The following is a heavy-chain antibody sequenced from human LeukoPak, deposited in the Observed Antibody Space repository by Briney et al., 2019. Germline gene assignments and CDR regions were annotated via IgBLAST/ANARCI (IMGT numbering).Heavy chain of an antibody. CDR1: GGSISNYF. J-gene: IGHJ4*02. V-gene: IGHV4-59*12. Sequence: SETLSLTCTVSGGSISNYFWSWIRQPPGKGLEWIGTIYHSGGTYYNPSLKSRVTISVDTSKNQFSLKLSSVTAADTAVYYCARDRMAGIYSYLDYWGQGILVTVSS. CDR2: IYHSGGT. D-gene: IGHD3-10*01. CDR3: ARDRMAGIYSYLDY.